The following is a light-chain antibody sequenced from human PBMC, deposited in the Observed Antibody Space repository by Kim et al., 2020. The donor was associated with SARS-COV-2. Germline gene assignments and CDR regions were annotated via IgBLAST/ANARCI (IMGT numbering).Light chain of an antibody. CDR3: SSYAGSNTLL. J-gene: IGLJ2*01. CDR2: EVN. CDR1: RRDVGGYDY. Sequence: QSALTQPPSASGSPGQSVTLYCAGTRRDVGGYDYVSWYQLHPGQIPQLIIYEVNKRPSGVPDRFSGSKSGNTASLTVSGLQAEDEADYYCSSYAGSNTLLFGGGTQLTVL. V-gene: IGLV2-8*01.